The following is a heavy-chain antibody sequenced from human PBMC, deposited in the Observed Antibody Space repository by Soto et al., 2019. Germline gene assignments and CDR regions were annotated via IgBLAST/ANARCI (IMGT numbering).Heavy chain of an antibody. CDR1: GGSISRNNHY. D-gene: IGHD3-22*01. CDR2: IYYSGST. CDR3: ARQGITMIVVVVTDNWFDP. J-gene: IGHJ5*02. V-gene: IGHV4-39*01. Sequence: SETLSLTCSVSGGSISRNNHYWGWIRQPPGKGLEWIGSIYYSGSTYYNPSLKSRATISVDTSKNQFSLKLSSATAADTAVYYCARQGITMIVVVVTDNWFDPWGQGTLVTVSS.